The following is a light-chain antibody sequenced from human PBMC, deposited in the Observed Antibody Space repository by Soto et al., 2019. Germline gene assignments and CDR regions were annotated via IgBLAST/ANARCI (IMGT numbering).Light chain of an antibody. J-gene: IGKJ2*01. CDR1: QSVRSN. CDR2: GAS. V-gene: IGKV3-15*01. Sequence: EIVMTQSPATLSVSPRERATLSCRASQSVRSNLAWYQQKPGQAPRLLIYGASTRATGIPARFSGSGSGTEVTLTISSLQSEDFSVYYCQQYNNWSYTFGQGTKLEI. CDR3: QQYNNWSYT.